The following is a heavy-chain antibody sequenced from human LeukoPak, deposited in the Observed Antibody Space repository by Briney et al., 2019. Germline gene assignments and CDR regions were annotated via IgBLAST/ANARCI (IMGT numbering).Heavy chain of an antibody. Sequence: PGGSLRLSCAASGFIFNKAWMNWVRQAPGKGPEWVGRIKSNNDDGTTDYASPVEGRFIISRDDSKNTIYLQMNRLIIDDTAIYYCTPVMVEDRGFWGQGTLVTVSS. CDR2: IKSNNDDGTT. CDR3: TPVMVEDRGF. J-gene: IGHJ4*02. D-gene: IGHD2-21*01. V-gene: IGHV3-15*01. CDR1: GFIFNKAW.